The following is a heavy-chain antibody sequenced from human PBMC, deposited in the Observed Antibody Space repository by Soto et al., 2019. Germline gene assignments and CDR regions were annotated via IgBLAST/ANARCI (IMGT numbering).Heavy chain of an antibody. CDR3: ARGRGSGSFYQLDY. CDR1: GFTFSNHG. Sequence: QVQLVESGGGVFQPGRSLRLSCAASGFTFSNHGMHWVRQAPGKGLEWVARIYYDGSNEYYADSVKGRFTISRDSSKNTLYLQMNRLRAEDTAVYYCARGRGSGSFYQLDYWGEGTLVTVSS. D-gene: IGHD1-26*01. V-gene: IGHV3-33*01. CDR2: IYYDGSNE. J-gene: IGHJ4*02.